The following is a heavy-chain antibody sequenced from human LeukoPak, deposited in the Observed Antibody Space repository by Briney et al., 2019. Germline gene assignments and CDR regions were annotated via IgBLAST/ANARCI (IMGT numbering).Heavy chain of an antibody. D-gene: IGHD2-15*01. V-gene: IGHV1-18*01. CDR2: ISAYNGNT. J-gene: IGHJ6*02. CDR3: ARDGDIVVVVAATQPLLVCMDV. CDR1: GYTFTSYG. Sequence: ASVKVSCKASGYTFTSYGISWVRQAPGQGLEWMGWISAYNGNTNYAQKLQGRVTMTTDTSTSTAYMELRSLRSDDTAVYYCARDGDIVVVVAATQPLLVCMDVWGQGTTVTVSS.